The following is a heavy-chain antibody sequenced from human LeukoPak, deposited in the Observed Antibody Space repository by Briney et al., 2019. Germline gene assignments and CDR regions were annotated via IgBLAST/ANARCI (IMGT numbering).Heavy chain of an antibody. Sequence: SETLSLTCTVSGGSVSSGSYYWSWLRQPPGKGLEWIGSIYYSGSTYYNPSLKSRVTISVDTSKNQFSLKLSSVTAADTAVYYCAITIFGVVTPFDYWGQGTLVTVSS. J-gene: IGHJ4*02. CDR3: AITIFGVVTPFDY. CDR2: IYYSGST. CDR1: GGSVSSGSYY. V-gene: IGHV4-39*01. D-gene: IGHD3-3*01.